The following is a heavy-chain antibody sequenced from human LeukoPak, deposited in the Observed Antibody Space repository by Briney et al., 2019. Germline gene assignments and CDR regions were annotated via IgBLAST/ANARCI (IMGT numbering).Heavy chain of an antibody. V-gene: IGHV1-8*01. CDR3: VRGTYDFWSGYYSY. Sequence: ASVKVSCKASGYTFTSYDINWVRQATGQGLEWMGWMNPNSGNTGYAQKFQGRVTMTRNTSISTAYMELSSLRSEDTAVYYCVRGTYDFWSGYYSYWGQGTLVTVSS. CDR1: GYTFTSYD. D-gene: IGHD3-3*01. CDR2: MNPNSGNT. J-gene: IGHJ4*02.